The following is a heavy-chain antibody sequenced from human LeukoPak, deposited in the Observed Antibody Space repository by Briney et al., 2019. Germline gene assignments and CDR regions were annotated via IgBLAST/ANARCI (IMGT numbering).Heavy chain of an antibody. V-gene: IGHV1-46*01. CDR3: ARDQEGFDY. Sequence: ASVKVSCKASGYIFINNYIQWVRQAPGQGLEWVGMIYPRDGSTSYAQNFQGRVTVTRDTSTSTVHMELSGLTSEDTVVYYCARDQEGFDYWGQGTLVTVSS. J-gene: IGHJ4*02. CDR2: IYPRDGST. CDR1: GYIFINNY.